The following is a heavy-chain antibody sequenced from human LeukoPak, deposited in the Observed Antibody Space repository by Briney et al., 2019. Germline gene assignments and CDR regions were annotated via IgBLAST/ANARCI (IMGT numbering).Heavy chain of an antibody. J-gene: IGHJ5*02. CDR1: GGSISSSSYY. V-gene: IGHV4-39*07. CDR2: IYYSGST. D-gene: IGHD6-19*01. Sequence: SETLSLTCTVSGGSISSSSYYWGWIRQPPGKGLEWIGSIYYSGSTYYNPSLKSRVTISVDTSKNQFSLKLSSVTAADTAVYYCARGSIAVAVKRGLYNWFDPWGQGTLVTVSS. CDR3: ARGSIAVAVKRGLYNWFDP.